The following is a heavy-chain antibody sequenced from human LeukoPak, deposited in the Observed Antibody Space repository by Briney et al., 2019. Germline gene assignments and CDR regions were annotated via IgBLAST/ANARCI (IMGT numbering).Heavy chain of an antibody. D-gene: IGHD6-19*01. V-gene: IGHV3-23*01. CDR2: IRASGGST. CDR3: ASSSSGWYNFDY. CDR1: GFTFNSYA. J-gene: IGHJ4*02. Sequence: PGGSLRLSCAASGFTFNSYAMSWVRQAPGKGLEWVSAIRASGGSTFYADSVRGRFTISRDNSKNTLDLQMNNLRAEDTAVYYCASSSSGWYNFDYWGQGTLVTVSS.